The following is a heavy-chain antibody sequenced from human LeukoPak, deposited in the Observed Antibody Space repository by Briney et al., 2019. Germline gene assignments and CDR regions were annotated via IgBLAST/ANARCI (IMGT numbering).Heavy chain of an antibody. CDR2: IRYDGSNK. V-gene: IGHV3-30*02. CDR3: AREAMIVVASDAFDI. J-gene: IGHJ3*02. CDR1: GFTFSSYG. Sequence: GGSLRLSCAASGFTFSSYGMHWVRQAPGKGLEWVAFIRYDGSNKYYADSVKGRFTISRDNSKNTLYLQMNSLRAEDTAVYYCAREAMIVVASDAFDIWGQGTMVTVSS. D-gene: IGHD3-22*01.